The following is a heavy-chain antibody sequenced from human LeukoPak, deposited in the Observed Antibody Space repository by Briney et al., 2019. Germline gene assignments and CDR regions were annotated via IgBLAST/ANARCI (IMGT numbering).Heavy chain of an antibody. V-gene: IGHV4-34*01. Sequence: SETLSLTCAVYGGSFSGYYWSWIRQPPGKGLEWIGEINHSGSTNYNPSLKSRVTISVDTSKNQFSLKLSSVTAADTAVYYCARAGALLGNYFDYWGQGTLVTVSS. D-gene: IGHD3-10*01. CDR2: INHSGST. CDR3: ARAGALLGNYFDY. CDR1: GGSFSGYY. J-gene: IGHJ4*02.